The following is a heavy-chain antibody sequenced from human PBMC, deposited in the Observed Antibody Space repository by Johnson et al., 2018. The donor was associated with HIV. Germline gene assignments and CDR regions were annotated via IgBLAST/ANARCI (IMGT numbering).Heavy chain of an antibody. J-gene: IGHJ3*02. Sequence: QVQLVESGGGVVQPGRSLRLSCAASGFTFSSYAMHWVRQAPGKGLEWVAVISYDGSNKYYADSVKGRFTISRDNSKNTLYLQMNSLRAEDTAVYYWASGGWLEGAFDIWGQGTMVTVSS. V-gene: IGHV3-30-3*01. D-gene: IGHD6-19*01. CDR1: GFTFSSYA. CDR2: ISYDGSNK. CDR3: ASGGWLEGAFDI.